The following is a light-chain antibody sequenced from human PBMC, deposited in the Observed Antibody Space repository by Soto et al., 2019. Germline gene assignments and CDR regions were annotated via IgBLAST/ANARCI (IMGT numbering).Light chain of an antibody. CDR3: QSYDSSLSAVV. Sequence: QLVLTQPPSVSGAPGQRVTISCTGSSSNIGAGYDVHWYQHLPGTAPKLLIYGNTNRPSGVPDRFSGSKSGTSASLAITGLQAEDEADYYCQSYDSSLSAVVFGGGTKLNVL. J-gene: IGLJ2*01. V-gene: IGLV1-40*01. CDR1: SSNIGAGYD. CDR2: GNT.